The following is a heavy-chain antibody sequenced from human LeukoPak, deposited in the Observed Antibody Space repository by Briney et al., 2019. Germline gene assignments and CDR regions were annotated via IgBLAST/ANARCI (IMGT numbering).Heavy chain of an antibody. CDR1: GFTFSSYS. J-gene: IGHJ4*02. D-gene: IGHD3-16*02. CDR2: ISSSSSYI. CDR3: ARGDYDYVWGSYRPKYYFDY. Sequence: PGGSLRLSCAASGFTFSSYSMNWVRQAPGKGLEWVSSISSSSSYIYYADSVKGRFTISRDNAKNTLNLQMNSLRAEDTAVYYCARGDYDYVWGSYRPKYYFDYWGQGTLVTVSS. V-gene: IGHV3-21*01.